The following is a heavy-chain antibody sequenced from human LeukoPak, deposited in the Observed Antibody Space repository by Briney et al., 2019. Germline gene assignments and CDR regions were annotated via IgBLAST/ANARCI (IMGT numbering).Heavy chain of an antibody. V-gene: IGHV1-2*02. D-gene: IGHD1-26*01. CDR1: GYTFTRYY. CDR2: INPNSGGT. Sequence: GASVKVSCKASGYTFTRYYIHWVRQAPGQGLEWMGWINPNSGGTNYAQKFQGRVTMTRDTSVSTAYMELSRLRSDDTAVYYCALDMGAEADYWGQGTLVTVSS. J-gene: IGHJ4*02. CDR3: ALDMGAEADY.